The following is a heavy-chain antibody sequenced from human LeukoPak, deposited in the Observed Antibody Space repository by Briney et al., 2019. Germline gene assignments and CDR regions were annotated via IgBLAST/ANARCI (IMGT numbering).Heavy chain of an antibody. V-gene: IGHV4-30-4*01. CDR2: IYYSGST. J-gene: IGHJ6*02. CDR1: GGXISSGDYY. D-gene: IGHD3-10*01. CDR3: ARWAMVRGVHDYYYYGMDV. Sequence: SETLSLTCTVSGGXISSGDYYWSWIRQPPGKGLVWFGYIYYSGSTYYNPSLKSRVTISVDTSKNQFSLKLSSVTAADTAVYYCARWAMVRGVHDYYYYGMDVWGQGTTVTVSS.